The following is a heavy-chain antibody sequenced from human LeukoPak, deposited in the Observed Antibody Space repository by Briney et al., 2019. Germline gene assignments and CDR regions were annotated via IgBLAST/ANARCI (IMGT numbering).Heavy chain of an antibody. CDR1: GYTFTGYY. V-gene: IGHV1-2*02. J-gene: IGHJ4*02. D-gene: IGHD6-19*01. Sequence: ASVKVSCKASGYTFTGYYMHWVRQAPGQGVEWMGWINPNSGGTNYAQKFQGRVTMTRDTSISTACMELSRLRSDDTAVYYCARYSGGQWLDLDYWGQGTLVTVSS. CDR2: INPNSGGT. CDR3: ARYSGGQWLDLDY.